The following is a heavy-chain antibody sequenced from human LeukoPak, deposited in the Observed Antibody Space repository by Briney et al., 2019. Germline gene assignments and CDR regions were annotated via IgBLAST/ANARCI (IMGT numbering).Heavy chain of an antibody. CDR3: ARGAGSGSYYFDY. V-gene: IGHV4-59*01. Sequence: SETLSLTCTVSGDSISSYYWSWIRQPPGKGLEWIGYIYYSGSTNYNPSLKSRVTISVDTSKNQFSLKLSSVTAAATAVYYCARGAGSGSYYFDYWGQGTLVTVSS. J-gene: IGHJ4*02. D-gene: IGHD3-10*01. CDR2: IYYSGST. CDR1: GDSISSYY.